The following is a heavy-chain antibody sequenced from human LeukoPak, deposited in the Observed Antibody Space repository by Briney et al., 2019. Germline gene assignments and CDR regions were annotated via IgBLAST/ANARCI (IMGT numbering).Heavy chain of an antibody. CDR2: VYHSGTT. D-gene: IGHD3-10*01. J-gene: IGHJ4*02. Sequence: PSETLSLTCAVSGVSISSSNWWSWVRQSPGKGLEWIGKVYHSGTTDYNPSLKSRVSISVDNSKSQFSLKLSSVTAADTAVYYCAREAYGSGSYPIDYWGQGTLVTVSS. CDR3: AREAYGSGSYPIDY. V-gene: IGHV4-4*02. CDR1: GVSISSSNW.